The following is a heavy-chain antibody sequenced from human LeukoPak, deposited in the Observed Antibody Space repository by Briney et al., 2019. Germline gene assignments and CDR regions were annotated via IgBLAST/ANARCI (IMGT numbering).Heavy chain of an antibody. V-gene: IGHV1-18*01. D-gene: IGHD6-13*01. J-gene: IGHJ4*02. CDR3: ARIPPPYRAAAEDY. CDR2: ISAYNGNT. Sequence: ASVKVSCKASGYTFTSYGISWVRQAPGQGLEWMGWISAYNGNTNYAQKLQGRVTMTTDTSTSTAYMELRSLGSDDTAVYYCARIPPPYRAAAEDYWGQGTLVTVSS. CDR1: GYTFTSYG.